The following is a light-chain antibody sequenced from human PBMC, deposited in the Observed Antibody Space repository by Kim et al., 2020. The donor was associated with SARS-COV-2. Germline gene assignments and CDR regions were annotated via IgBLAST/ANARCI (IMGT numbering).Light chain of an antibody. CDR1: QSVGTY. CDR3: QQRSNWIT. V-gene: IGKV3-11*01. J-gene: IGKJ5*01. Sequence: SSAPGERATLSCRASQSVGTYLAWYQQKPGQAPRLLIYDASNRAIGIPARFSGGGSGTDFTLTISSLEPEDFAIYFCQQRSNWITFGQGTRLEIK. CDR2: DAS.